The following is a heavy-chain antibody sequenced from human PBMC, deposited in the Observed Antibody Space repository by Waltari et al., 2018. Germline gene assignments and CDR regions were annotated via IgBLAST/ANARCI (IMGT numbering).Heavy chain of an antibody. Sequence: QVQLVASGGGVVQPGRSLRLSCAASGFTFSSYGMHWVRQAPGKGLEWVAVISYDGSNKYYADSVKGRFTISRDNSKNTLYLQMNSLRAEDTAVYYCAKDGSYRYFDYWGQGTLVTVSS. V-gene: IGHV3-30*18. CDR3: AKDGSYRYFDY. D-gene: IGHD1-26*01. CDR1: GFTFSSYG. J-gene: IGHJ4*02. CDR2: ISYDGSNK.